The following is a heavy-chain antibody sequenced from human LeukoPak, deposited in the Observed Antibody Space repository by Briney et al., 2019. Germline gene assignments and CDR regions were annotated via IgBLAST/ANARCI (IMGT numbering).Heavy chain of an antibody. Sequence: SETLSLTCTVSGGSISSSSYYWGWIRQPPGKGLEWIGNIYYSGSTYYNPSLESRVTMSLDTSKNQFSLKLSSVTAADTAVYYCARLREIPVFGVVTKSTSYFDYWGQGTLVTVSS. CDR3: ARLREIPVFGVVTKSTSYFDY. CDR1: GGSISSSSYY. D-gene: IGHD3-3*01. CDR2: IYYSGST. J-gene: IGHJ4*02. V-gene: IGHV4-39*07.